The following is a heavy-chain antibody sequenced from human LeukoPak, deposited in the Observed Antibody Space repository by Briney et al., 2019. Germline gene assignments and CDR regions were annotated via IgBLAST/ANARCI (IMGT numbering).Heavy chain of an antibody. Sequence: GASVKVSCKASGYTFTNYGINWVRQAPGQGLEWMGWINTNTGNPTYAQGFTGRYVFSLDTSVSAAYLQISSLKAEDTAVYYCAREVSNYTSGSDYWGQGTLVTVSS. J-gene: IGHJ4*02. CDR1: GYTFTNYG. V-gene: IGHV7-4-1*02. CDR2: INTNTGNP. CDR3: AREVSNYTSGSDY. D-gene: IGHD6-19*01.